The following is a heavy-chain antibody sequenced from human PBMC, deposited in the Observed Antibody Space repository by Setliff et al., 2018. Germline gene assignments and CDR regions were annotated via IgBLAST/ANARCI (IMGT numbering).Heavy chain of an antibody. CDR1: GGSINSGGYY. V-gene: IGHV4-31*03. Sequence: SETLSLTCTVSGGSINSGGYYWSWIRQHPGKGLEWIGYIYYSGSTDYNPSLKSRVTISVDTSKNQFSLKLSSVTAADTAVYYCARAGLAGRTSSYYYYYYMDVWGKGTTVTVSS. CDR3: ARAGLAGRTSSYYYYYYMDV. CDR2: IYYSGST. J-gene: IGHJ6*03. D-gene: IGHD6-6*01.